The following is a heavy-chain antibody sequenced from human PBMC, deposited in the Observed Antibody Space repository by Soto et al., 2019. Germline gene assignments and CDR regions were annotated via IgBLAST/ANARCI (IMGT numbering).Heavy chain of an antibody. J-gene: IGHJ6*02. Sequence: GSLRLSCVGSGFTFSTYSINWVRQAPGKGLEWVSSISSRSDIYYADSVTGRFTISRDNAKNSVSLQMNSLRAEDTAVYYCAREYTAWPLAYGLDVWGQGTTVTVSS. CDR1: GFTFSTYS. CDR2: ISSRSDI. CDR3: AREYTAWPLAYGLDV. D-gene: IGHD2-2*02. V-gene: IGHV3-21*01.